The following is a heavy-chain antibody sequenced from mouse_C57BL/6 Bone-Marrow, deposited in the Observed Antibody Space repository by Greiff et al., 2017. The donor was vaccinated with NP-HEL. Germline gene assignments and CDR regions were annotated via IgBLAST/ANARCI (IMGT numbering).Heavy chain of an antibody. V-gene: IGHV5-12*01. J-gene: IGHJ4*01. CDR3: ARQHYYGSSYVAMDY. CDR2: ISNGGGST. Sequence: EVQRVESGGGLVQPGGSLKLSCAASGFTFSDYYMYWVRQTPEKRLEWVAYISNGGGSTYYPDTVKGRFTISRDNAKNTLYLQMSRLKSEDTAMYYCARQHYYGSSYVAMDYWGQGTSVTVSS. D-gene: IGHD1-1*01. CDR1: GFTFSDYY.